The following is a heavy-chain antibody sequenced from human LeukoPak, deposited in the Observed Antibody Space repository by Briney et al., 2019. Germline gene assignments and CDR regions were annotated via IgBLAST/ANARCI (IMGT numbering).Heavy chain of an antibody. CDR3: ARDLGFGESWDY. V-gene: IGHV3-21*05. CDR1: GFTFSSYE. Sequence: GGSLRLSCAASGFTFSSYEMNWVRQAPGEGLEWVSYISSSSSYTNYADSVKGRFTISRDNAKNSLYLQMNSLRAEDTAVYYCARDLGFGESWDYWGQGTLVTVSS. CDR2: ISSSSSYT. D-gene: IGHD3-10*01. J-gene: IGHJ4*02.